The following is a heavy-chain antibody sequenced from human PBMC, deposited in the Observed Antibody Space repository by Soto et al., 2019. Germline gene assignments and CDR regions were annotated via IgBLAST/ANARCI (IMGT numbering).Heavy chain of an antibody. D-gene: IGHD5-18*01. V-gene: IGHV3-7*01. CDR3: ARDWADTATGMDV. Sequence: PGGSLRLSCAASGFTFSSYWMSWVRQAPGKGLEWVANIKQDGSEKYYVDSVKGRFTISRDNAKNSLYLQMNSLRAEDTAVYYCARDWADTATGMDVWGQGTTVTVSS. J-gene: IGHJ6*02. CDR1: GFTFSSYW. CDR2: IKQDGSEK.